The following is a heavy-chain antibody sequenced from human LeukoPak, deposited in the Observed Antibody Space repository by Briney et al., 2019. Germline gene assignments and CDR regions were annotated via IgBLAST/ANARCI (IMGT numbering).Heavy chain of an antibody. CDR3: AKQFSSAVGSAVDC. Sequence: PGGSLRLSCAASGFTFSSYAMIWVRQAPGKGLEWLSAIRGSGDSTYYADSVKGRFTISRDNSKNTLYLQINSLRADGTAVYYCAKQFSSAVGSAVDCWGQGTLVTVSS. CDR1: GFTFSSYA. D-gene: IGHD2-15*01. J-gene: IGHJ4*02. CDR2: IRGSGDST. V-gene: IGHV3-23*01.